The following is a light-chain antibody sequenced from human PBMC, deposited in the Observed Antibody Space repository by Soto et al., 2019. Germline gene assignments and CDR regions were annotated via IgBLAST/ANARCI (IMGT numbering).Light chain of an antibody. CDR2: DVN. V-gene: IGLV2-14*03. Sequence: QSALTQPAAVSGSPGQSIAISCTGTSRDIGAYNYVSWYQQHPGKVPKLLIYDVNNRPSGISNRFSGSKSGNTASLTISGLQAEDEADYYCSSYTDTRIYVFGPGTKVTVL. CDR1: SRDIGAYNY. J-gene: IGLJ1*01. CDR3: SSYTDTRIYV.